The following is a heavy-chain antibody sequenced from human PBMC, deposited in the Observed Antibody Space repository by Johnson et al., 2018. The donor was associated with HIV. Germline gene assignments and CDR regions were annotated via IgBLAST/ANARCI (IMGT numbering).Heavy chain of an antibody. CDR2: IKQDGSEK. Sequence: VQLVESGGGVVQPGGSLRLSCAASGFTFSSYWMSWVRQAPGKGLEWVANIKQDGSEKYYVDSVKGRFTISRDNAKNSLYLQMNSLRAEDAAVYYCAKDIGDGYNRWGAFDFWGQGTMVTVSS. V-gene: IGHV3-7*01. J-gene: IGHJ3*01. CDR1: GFTFSSYW. CDR3: AKDIGDGYNRWGAFDF. D-gene: IGHD5-24*01.